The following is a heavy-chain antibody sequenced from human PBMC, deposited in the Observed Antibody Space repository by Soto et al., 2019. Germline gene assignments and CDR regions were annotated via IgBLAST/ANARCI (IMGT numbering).Heavy chain of an antibody. CDR1: GFTFSSYA. J-gene: IGHJ3*02. CDR3: AKGMYYDILTGYYHDAFDI. D-gene: IGHD3-9*01. Sequence: GGSLRLSCAASGFTFSSYAMSWVRQAPGKGLEWVSGLSGSGASTYYADSVKGRFTISRDNSKNTLYLQMNSLRAEDTAVYYCAKGMYYDILTGYYHDAFDIWGQGTMVTVSS. CDR2: LSGSGAST. V-gene: IGHV3-23*01.